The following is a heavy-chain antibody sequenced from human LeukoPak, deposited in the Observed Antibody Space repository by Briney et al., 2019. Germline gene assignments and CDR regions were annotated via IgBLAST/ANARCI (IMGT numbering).Heavy chain of an antibody. CDR2: ISSSSNYK. Sequence: PGGSLRLSCAASGFTFSDYYMSWSRQAPGKGLEWVSYISSSSNYKNHEDSVQGRFTISRDNAKSSLYLQMNGLRAVDTAVYYCARHGLYDSSGYWTFQHWGQGTLVTVSS. D-gene: IGHD3-22*01. J-gene: IGHJ1*01. V-gene: IGHV3-11*06. CDR1: GFTFSDYY. CDR3: ARHGLYDSSGYWTFQH.